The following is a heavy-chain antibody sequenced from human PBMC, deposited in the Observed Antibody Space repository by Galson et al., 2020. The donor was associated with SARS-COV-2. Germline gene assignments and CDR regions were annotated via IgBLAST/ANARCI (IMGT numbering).Heavy chain of an antibody. D-gene: IGHD6-13*01. J-gene: IGHJ4*02. CDR1: GGSISSSSYY. V-gene: IGHV4-39*01. Sequence: SQTLSLTCTVSGGSISSSSYYWGWIRQPPGKGLEWIGNIYYSGTTSSNPSLKSRVTISVDTSKNQFSLQLSSVTAADTAVYYCARLYSSHYEAIYFFDYWGQGTLVTVSS. CDR2: IYYSGTT. CDR3: ARLYSSHYEAIYFFDY.